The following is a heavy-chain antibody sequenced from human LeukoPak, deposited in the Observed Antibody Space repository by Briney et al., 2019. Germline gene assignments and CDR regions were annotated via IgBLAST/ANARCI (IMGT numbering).Heavy chain of an antibody. CDR3: ARGSMVRGLR. D-gene: IGHD3-10*01. CDR1: GFTFSSYS. V-gene: IGHV3-53*01. CDR2: IYSGGST. Sequence: GGSLRLSCAASGFTFSSYSMNWVRQAPGKGLEWVSVIYSGGSTYYADSVKGRFTISRDNSKNTLYLQMNSLRAEDTAVYYCARGSMVRGLRWGQGTLVTVSS. J-gene: IGHJ4*02.